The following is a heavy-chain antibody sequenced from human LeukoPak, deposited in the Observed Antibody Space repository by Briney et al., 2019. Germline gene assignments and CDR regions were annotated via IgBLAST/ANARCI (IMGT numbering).Heavy chain of an antibody. CDR3: ARHYSSGWSYYYYGMDV. V-gene: IGHV4-61*08. J-gene: IGHJ6*02. D-gene: IGHD6-19*01. Sequence: SETLSLTCTVSGGSINSGGYYWSWIRQPPGKGLEWIGYIYYSGSTNYNPSLKSRVTISVDTSKNQFSLKLSSVTAADTAVYYCARHYSSGWSYYYYGMDVWGQGTTVTVSS. CDR2: IYYSGST. CDR1: GGSINSGGYY.